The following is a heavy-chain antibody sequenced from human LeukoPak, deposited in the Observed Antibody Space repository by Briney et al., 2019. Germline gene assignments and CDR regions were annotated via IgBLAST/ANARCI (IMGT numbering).Heavy chain of an antibody. Sequence: ASVKVSCKASGCTFTSYYMHWVRQAPGQGLEWMGWINTNTGNPTYAQGFTGRFVFSLDTSVSTAYLQISSLKAEDTAVYYCARRPPQQLAHTFDYWGQGTLVTVSS. CDR2: INTNTGNP. CDR1: GCTFTSYY. V-gene: IGHV7-4-1*02. D-gene: IGHD6-13*01. CDR3: ARRPPQQLAHTFDY. J-gene: IGHJ4*02.